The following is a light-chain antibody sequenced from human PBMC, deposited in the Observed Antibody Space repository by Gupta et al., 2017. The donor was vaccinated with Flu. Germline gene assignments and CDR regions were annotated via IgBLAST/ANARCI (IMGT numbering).Light chain of an antibody. CDR3: RQHKNSLPRT. CDR1: QDIRND. J-gene: IGKJ1*01. CDR2: AAS. Sequence: IQMTQPSSSLSASVGDRVTITCLASQDIRNDLGWYQQKPGEAPKRLIYAASSLQSGVPSRFSRSGYRTEFTLTISIRQPEDLATYYCRQHKNSLPRTFGQGTKLDFK. V-gene: IGKV1-17*01.